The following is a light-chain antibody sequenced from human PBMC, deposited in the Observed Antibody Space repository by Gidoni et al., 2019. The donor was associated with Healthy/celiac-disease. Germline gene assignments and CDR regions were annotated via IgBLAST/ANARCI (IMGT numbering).Light chain of an antibody. J-gene: IGKJ4*01. CDR2: WAS. CDR1: QSVLYSSNNENY. CDR3: QQYYSTPLT. Sequence: DIVMTQSPDSLAVSLGERATINCKSSQSVLYSSNNENYLTWYKQKPGQPPKLLIYWASTRESGVPERFSGSGSGTDFTLTISSLQAEDVAVYYCQQYYSTPLTFGGGTKVEIK. V-gene: IGKV4-1*01.